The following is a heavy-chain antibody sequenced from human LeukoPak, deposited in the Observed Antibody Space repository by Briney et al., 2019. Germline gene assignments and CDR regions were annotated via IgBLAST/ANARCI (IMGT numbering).Heavy chain of an antibody. Sequence: KTGGSLRLSCAASGFTFSSYSMNWVRQAPGKGLEWVSSISSSSSYIYYADSVKGRFTISRDNAKNSLYLQMNSLRAEDTAVYYCARDPHYDFWSGLIDYWGQGTLVTVSS. CDR2: ISSSSSYI. J-gene: IGHJ4*02. CDR3: ARDPHYDFWSGLIDY. CDR1: GFTFSSYS. D-gene: IGHD3-3*01. V-gene: IGHV3-21*01.